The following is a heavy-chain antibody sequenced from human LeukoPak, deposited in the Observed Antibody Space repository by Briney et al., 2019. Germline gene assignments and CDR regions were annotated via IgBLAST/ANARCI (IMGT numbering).Heavy chain of an antibody. Sequence: SETLSLTCTVSGYSVSSGYYWGWIRQSPGKGLEWIGYIYYSGSTNYNPSLKSRVTISVDTSKNQFSLKLSSVTAADTAVYYCARDRGIAVAGTGYYFDYWGQGTLVTVSS. V-gene: IGHV4-61*01. CDR3: ARDRGIAVAGTGYYFDY. J-gene: IGHJ4*02. CDR1: GYSVSSGYY. D-gene: IGHD6-19*01. CDR2: IYYSGST.